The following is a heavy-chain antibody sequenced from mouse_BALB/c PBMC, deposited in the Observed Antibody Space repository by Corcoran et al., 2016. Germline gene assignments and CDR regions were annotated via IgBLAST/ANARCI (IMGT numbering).Heavy chain of an antibody. CDR2: INTHSGVP. Sequence: QIQLVQSGPELKKPGETVRISCKASGYTFTTAGMQWVQKMPGKGLKWIGWINTHSGVPKYAEDFKGRFAFSLETSASTAYLQISNLKNEDTDTYFCARSRGLTVPYAMDYWGQGTSVTVSS. J-gene: IGHJ4*01. D-gene: IGHD1-1*01. CDR3: ARSRGLTVPYAMDY. V-gene: IGHV9-4*02. CDR1: GYTFTTAG.